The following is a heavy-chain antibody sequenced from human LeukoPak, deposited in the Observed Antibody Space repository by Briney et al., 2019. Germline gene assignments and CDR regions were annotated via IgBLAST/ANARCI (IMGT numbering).Heavy chain of an antibody. Sequence: GASVKVSCKASGGTFSSYAISWVRQAPGQGLEWMGGIIPIFGTANYAQKFQGRVTITTDESTSTAYMELNSLRAEDTAVYYCARSTTGYFDYWGQGTLVTVSS. CDR2: IIPIFGTA. CDR1: GGTFSSYA. J-gene: IGHJ4*02. D-gene: IGHD2/OR15-2a*01. V-gene: IGHV1-69*05. CDR3: ARSTTGYFDY.